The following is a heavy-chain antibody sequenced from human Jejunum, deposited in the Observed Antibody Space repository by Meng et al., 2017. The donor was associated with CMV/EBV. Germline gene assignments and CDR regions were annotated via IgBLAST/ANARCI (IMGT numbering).Heavy chain of an antibody. D-gene: IGHD6-13*01. Sequence: QVQLVECGGGVVPPGGSRRLSCASSGFTFSNYGMYWVRQAPAKGLEWVAYIRFDGGNKQYADSVKGRFTISRDNSKNTLYLQMNSLTFEDTAVYYCTMPAAGTPPQYFQHWGQGTLVTVSS. CDR1: GFTFSNYG. V-gene: IGHV3-30*02. J-gene: IGHJ1*01. CDR2: IRFDGGNK. CDR3: TMPAAGTPPQYFQH.